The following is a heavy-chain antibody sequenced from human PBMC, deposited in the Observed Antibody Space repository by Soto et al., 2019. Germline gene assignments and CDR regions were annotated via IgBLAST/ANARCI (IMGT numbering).Heavy chain of an antibody. Sequence: QLQLQESGPGLVKPSETLSLTCTVSGGSISSSSYYWGWIRQPPGKGLEWIGSIYYSGSTYYNPSLKSRVTISVDTSKNQFSLKLSSVTAADTAVYYCARSFLEWLLPPYYFDYWGQGTLVTVSS. CDR3: ARSFLEWLLPPYYFDY. CDR1: GGSISSSSYY. CDR2: IYYSGST. V-gene: IGHV4-39*01. J-gene: IGHJ4*02. D-gene: IGHD3-3*02.